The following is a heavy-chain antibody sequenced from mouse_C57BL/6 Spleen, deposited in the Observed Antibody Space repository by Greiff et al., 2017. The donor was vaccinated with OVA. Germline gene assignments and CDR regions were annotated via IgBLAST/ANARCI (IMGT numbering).Heavy chain of an antibody. CDR2: ISSGSSTI. Sequence: EVKLMESGGGLVKPGGSLKLSCAASGFTFSDYGMHWVRQAPEKGLEWVAYISSGSSTIYYADTVKGRFTISRDNAKNTLFLQMTSLRSEDTAMYYCARPGLVTATVVAPVAYWGQGTLVTVSA. D-gene: IGHD1-1*01. CDR1: GFTFSDYG. CDR3: ARPGLVTATVVAPVAY. J-gene: IGHJ3*01. V-gene: IGHV5-17*01.